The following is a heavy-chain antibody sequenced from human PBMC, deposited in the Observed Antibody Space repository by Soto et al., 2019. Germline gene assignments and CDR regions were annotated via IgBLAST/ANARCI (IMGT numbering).Heavy chain of an antibody. J-gene: IGHJ6*02. CDR1: GDSISSGGHY. V-gene: IGHV4-31*11. D-gene: IGHD3-16*01. CDR3: ARDGAVPYGMAV. Sequence: QVQLQESGPGLVKPSQTLSLTCAVSGDSISSGGHYWSWVRQHPGKGLEWIGYIYNNGRTHFNPPFKSRGTISVDTSKNEFSLKVTSVTAADTAVYYGARDGAVPYGMAVWGHGTAVTVSS. CDR2: IYNNGRT.